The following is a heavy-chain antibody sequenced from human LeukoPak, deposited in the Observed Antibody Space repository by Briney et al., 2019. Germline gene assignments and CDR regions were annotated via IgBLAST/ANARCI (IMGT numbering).Heavy chain of an antibody. D-gene: IGHD7-27*01. CDR1: GGSFRGYY. CDR3: ARLGLGTRHYFDY. J-gene: IGHJ4*02. CDR2: INHSGST. V-gene: IGHV4-34*01. Sequence: PSETLSLTCAVYGGSFRGYYWSWIRQPPGKGLEWIGEINHSGSTNYNPSLKSRVTISVDTSKNQFSLKLSSVTAADTAVYYCARLGLGTRHYFDYWGQGTLVTVSS.